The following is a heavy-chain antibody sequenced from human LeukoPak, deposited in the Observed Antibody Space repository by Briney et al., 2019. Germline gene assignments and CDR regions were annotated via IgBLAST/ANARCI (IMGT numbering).Heavy chain of an antibody. V-gene: IGHV3-21*01. D-gene: IGHD3-3*01. J-gene: IGHJ4*02. CDR2: ISSSSSYI. CDR3: ARGHHHYDFWSGYTDY. CDR1: GFTFSSYA. Sequence: GGSLRLSCAASGFTFSSYAMSWVRQAPGKGLEWVSSISSSSSYIYYADSVKGRFTISRDNAKNSLYLQMNSLRAEDTAVYYCARGHHHYDFWSGYTDYWGQGTLVTVSS.